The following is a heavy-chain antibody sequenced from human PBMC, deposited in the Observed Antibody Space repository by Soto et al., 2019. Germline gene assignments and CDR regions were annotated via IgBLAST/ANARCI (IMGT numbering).Heavy chain of an antibody. D-gene: IGHD3-10*01. CDR1: GFTFSSYA. CDR3: AKDRQPVKQLWFGEWYDAFDI. J-gene: IGHJ3*02. CDR2: ISGSGGST. Sequence: EVQLLESGGGLVQPGGSLRLSCAASGFTFSSYAMSWVRQAPGKGLEWVSAISGSGGSTYYADSVKGRFTISRDNSKNTRYLKMNSLRAEDTAVYDGAKDRQPVKQLWFGEWYDAFDIWGQGTMVTVSS. V-gene: IGHV3-23*01.